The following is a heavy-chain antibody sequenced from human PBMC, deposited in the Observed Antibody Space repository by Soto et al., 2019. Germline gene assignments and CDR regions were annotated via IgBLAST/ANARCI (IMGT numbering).Heavy chain of an antibody. V-gene: IGHV1-2*02. Sequence: ASVKVYCKASGYTFTGYYMHWVRQAHGQGLEWMGWINPNSGGTNYAQKFQGRVTMTRDTSISTAYMELSRLRSDDTAVYYCAREIAVAVRYFDYWGQGTLVTVSS. CDR3: AREIAVAVRYFDY. D-gene: IGHD6-19*01. CDR2: INPNSGGT. CDR1: GYTFTGYY. J-gene: IGHJ4*02.